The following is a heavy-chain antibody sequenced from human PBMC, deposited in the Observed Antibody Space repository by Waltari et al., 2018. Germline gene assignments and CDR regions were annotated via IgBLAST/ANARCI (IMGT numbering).Heavy chain of an antibody. CDR1: GYTFTDYY. CDR3: ATWGLYCSSTSCYD. Sequence: EVQLVQSGAEVKKPGATVKISCKASGYTFTDYYMHWVQQAPGKGLEWMGRVDPEDGETRYAEKFQGRVTITADTSTDTAYMELSSLRSEDTAVYYCATWGLYCSSTSCYDWGQGTLVTVSS. CDR2: VDPEDGET. V-gene: IGHV1-69-2*01. J-gene: IGHJ4*02. D-gene: IGHD2-2*01.